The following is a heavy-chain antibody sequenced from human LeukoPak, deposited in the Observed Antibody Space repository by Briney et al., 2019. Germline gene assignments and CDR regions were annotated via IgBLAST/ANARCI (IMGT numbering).Heavy chain of an antibody. CDR2: INHSGST. J-gene: IGHJ4*02. V-gene: IGHV4-34*01. CDR3: AGVGRGYSYVFDY. D-gene: IGHD5-18*01. CDR1: GGSFSGYY. Sequence: PSETLSLTCAVYGGSFSGYYWSWIRQPPGKGLEWIGEINHSGSTNYNPSLKSRVTISVDTSKNQFSLKLSSVTAADTAVYYCAGVGRGYSYVFDYWGQGTLVTVSS.